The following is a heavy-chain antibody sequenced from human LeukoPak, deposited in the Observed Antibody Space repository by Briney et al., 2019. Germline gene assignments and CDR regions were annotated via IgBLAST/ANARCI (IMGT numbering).Heavy chain of an antibody. J-gene: IGHJ4*02. Sequence: PSETLSFTCTVSGGSISSGGYYWSWIRQHPGKGLEWIGYIYYSGSTYYNPSLKSRVTISVDTSKNQFSLKLSSVTAADTAVYYCARGSPYDYIWGSYRPHFFDYWGQGTLVTVSS. CDR2: IYYSGST. D-gene: IGHD3-16*02. CDR1: GGSISSGGYY. CDR3: ARGSPYDYIWGSYRPHFFDY. V-gene: IGHV4-31*03.